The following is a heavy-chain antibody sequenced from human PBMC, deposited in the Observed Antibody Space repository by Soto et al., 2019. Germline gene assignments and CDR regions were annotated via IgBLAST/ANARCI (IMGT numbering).Heavy chain of an antibody. CDR2: INHNGST. Sequence: QVQLQQWGAGLLKPSETLSLTCAVYGGSFSGYYWSWIRQPPGKGLEWIGEINHNGSTNYNPSLKSRGTISVDTSKNQFSLKLSSVTAADTAVYYCARVWRLGYCISTSCYKRNWFDPWGQGTLVTVSS. CDR1: GGSFSGYY. D-gene: IGHD2-2*01. V-gene: IGHV4-34*01. CDR3: ARVWRLGYCISTSCYKRNWFDP. J-gene: IGHJ5*02.